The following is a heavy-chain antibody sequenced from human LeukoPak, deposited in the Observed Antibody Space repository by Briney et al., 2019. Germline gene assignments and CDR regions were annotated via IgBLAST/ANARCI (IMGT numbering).Heavy chain of an antibody. Sequence: GESLKISCKGSGYSFTSYWIAWVRQMPGKGLEWMGIIYPGDSESRYSPSFQGQVTFSADKSISTAYLQWSSLKASDNAMYYCARALYGYGMDVWGQGTTVTVSS. V-gene: IGHV5-51*01. CDR1: GYSFTSYW. J-gene: IGHJ6*02. D-gene: IGHD2-15*01. CDR2: IYPGDSES. CDR3: ARALYGYGMDV.